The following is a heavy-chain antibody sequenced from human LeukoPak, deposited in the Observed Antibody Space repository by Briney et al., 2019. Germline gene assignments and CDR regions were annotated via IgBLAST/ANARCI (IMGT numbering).Heavy chain of an antibody. CDR3: ARDRGGSAFDI. D-gene: IGHD3-16*01. Sequence: GGSLRLSCAASGFRFSDWYMNWIRQAPGKGLEWVSYISESGSSIYYADSVKGRFTISRDNAKNSLFLQMNSLRAEDTAVYYCARDRGGSAFDIWGQGPMVTVSS. J-gene: IGHJ3*02. V-gene: IGHV3-11*04. CDR1: GFRFSDWY. CDR2: ISESGSSI.